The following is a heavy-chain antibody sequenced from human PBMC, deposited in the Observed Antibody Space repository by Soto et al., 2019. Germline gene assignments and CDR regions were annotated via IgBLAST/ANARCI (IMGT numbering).Heavy chain of an antibody. CDR1: GGSISSYY. V-gene: IGHV4-4*07. J-gene: IGHJ6*02. D-gene: IGHD4-17*01. CDR3: ARDGSYGDYYYYGMDV. CDR2: IYTSGST. Sequence: QVQLQESGPGLVKPSETLSLTCTVSGGSISSYYWSWIRQPAGKGLEWIGRIYTSGSTNYNPSLKSRVTMSVDTSKNQFSLKLSSVTAADTAVYYCARDGSYGDYYYYGMDVWGQGTTVTVSS.